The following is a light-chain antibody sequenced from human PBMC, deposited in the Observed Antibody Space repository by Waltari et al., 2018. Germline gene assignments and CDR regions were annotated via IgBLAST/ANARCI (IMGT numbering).Light chain of an antibody. V-gene: IGKV4-1*01. CDR3: QQYYTIAPWT. CDR2: WAS. J-gene: IGKJ1*01. Sequence: IVRMQSLDSLAVSLREGANSNCKSSQTVLSSSNNKHFLAWYQQKPGQPPKLLIYWASTRESGVPDRFSGSVYGTDVTVTISSLQAEDVAVYYGQQYYTIAPWTFGQGTKVEIK. CDR1: QTVLSSSNNKHF.